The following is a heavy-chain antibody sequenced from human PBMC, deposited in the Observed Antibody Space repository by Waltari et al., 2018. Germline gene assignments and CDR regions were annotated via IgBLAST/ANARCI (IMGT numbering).Heavy chain of an antibody. V-gene: IGHV4-4*02. CDR1: GGSISSSNW. CDR3: ARLAAAGTSY. Sequence: VQLQESGPGLVKPSGTLSLTCAVSGGSISSSNWWSWVRQPPGKELEWIGESYQSGSTNYNPTLKSPVTITVDKSKNQFSLKLSSVTAADTAVYYCARLAAAGTSYWGQGTLVTVSS. J-gene: IGHJ4*02. CDR2: SYQSGST. D-gene: IGHD6-13*01.